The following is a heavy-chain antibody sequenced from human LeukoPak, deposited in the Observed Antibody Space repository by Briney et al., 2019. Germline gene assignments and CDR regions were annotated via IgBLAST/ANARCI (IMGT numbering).Heavy chain of an antibody. Sequence: GGSLRLSCVASGSTASNNYVSWVRQAPGKGLEWVSVIHGGGSIYYADSVRGRFTISRDSSKNTVYLQMNSLRADDTAVYYCAKERKEVVLRYFGELGSWGQGTLVSVSS. V-gene: IGHV3-66*01. CDR1: GSTASNNY. D-gene: IGHD3-10*01. CDR2: IHGGGSI. CDR3: AKERKEVVLRYFGELGS. J-gene: IGHJ4*02.